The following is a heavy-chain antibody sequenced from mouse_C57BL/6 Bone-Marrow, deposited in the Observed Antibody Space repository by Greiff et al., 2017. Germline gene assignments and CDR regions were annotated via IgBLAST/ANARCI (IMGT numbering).Heavy chain of an antibody. D-gene: IGHD1-1*01. J-gene: IGHJ4*01. CDR3: AKGSSSNYYAMDY. Sequence: VQLQQSGGGLVKPGGSLKLSCAASGFTFSDYGMHWVRQAPEKGLEWVAYISSGSSTIYYADTVKGRFPISRDNAKNTLFLQMTSLRSEDTAMYYCAKGSSSNYYAMDYWGQGTSVTVSS. CDR1: GFTFSDYG. CDR2: ISSGSSTI. V-gene: IGHV5-17*01.